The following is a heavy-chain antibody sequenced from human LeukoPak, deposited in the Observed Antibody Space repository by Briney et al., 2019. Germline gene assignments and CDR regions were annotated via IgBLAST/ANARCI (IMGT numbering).Heavy chain of an antibody. Sequence: SVKVSCKASGGTFSSYAISWVRQAPGQGLEWMGRIIPIFGTANYAQKFQGRVTINTDESTSTAYMELSSLRSEDTAVYYCARDSGDIVVVPAGLDYWGQGTLVTVSS. V-gene: IGHV1-69*05. CDR3: ARDSGDIVVVPAGLDY. J-gene: IGHJ4*02. CDR1: GGTFSSYA. D-gene: IGHD2-2*01. CDR2: IIPIFGTA.